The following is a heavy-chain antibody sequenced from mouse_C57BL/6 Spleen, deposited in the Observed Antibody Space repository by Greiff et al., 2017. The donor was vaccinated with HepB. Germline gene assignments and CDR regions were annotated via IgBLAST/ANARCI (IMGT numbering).Heavy chain of an antibody. CDR2: IHPNSGST. CDR1: GYTFTSYW. CDR3: AREGLLRHWYFDV. V-gene: IGHV1-64*01. J-gene: IGHJ1*03. Sequence: QVQLQQPGAELVKPGASVKLSCKASGYTFTSYWMHWVTQRPGQGLEWIGMIHPNSGSTNYNEKFKSKATLTVDKSSSTAYMQLRSLTSEDSAVYYCAREGLLRHWYFDVWGTGTTVTVSS. D-gene: IGHD1-2*01.